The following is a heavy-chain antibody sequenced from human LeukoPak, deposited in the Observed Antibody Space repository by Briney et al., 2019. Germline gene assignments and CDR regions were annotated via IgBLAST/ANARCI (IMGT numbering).Heavy chain of an antibody. V-gene: IGHV3-48*04. D-gene: IGHD3-3*01. CDR1: GFTFSSYS. CDR2: ISSSSTI. Sequence: TGGSLRLSCAASGFTFSSYSMNWVRQAPGKGLQWVSYISSSSTIYYADSVKGRFTISRDNAKNSLYLQMNSLRAEDTAVYHCVRESDVWSGPGIGRPLDVWGKGTTVTVSS. J-gene: IGHJ6*04. CDR3: VRESDVWSGPGIGRPLDV.